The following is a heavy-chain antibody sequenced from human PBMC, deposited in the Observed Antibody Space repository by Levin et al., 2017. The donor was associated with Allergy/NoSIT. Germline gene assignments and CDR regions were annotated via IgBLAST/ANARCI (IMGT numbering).Heavy chain of an antibody. D-gene: IGHD3-10*01. V-gene: IGHV3-49*04. J-gene: IGHJ4*02. Sequence: GGSLRLSCTASGFTFGDYAMSWVRQAPGTGLEWVGFIRSKLYGGTTEYAASVKGRFTISRDDSNSIAYLQMNSLKTADTAVYYCTRDYYGSGSYYKPGGYWGQGTLVTVSS. CDR1: GFTFGDYA. CDR3: TRDYYGSGSYYKPGGY. CDR2: IRSKLYGGTT.